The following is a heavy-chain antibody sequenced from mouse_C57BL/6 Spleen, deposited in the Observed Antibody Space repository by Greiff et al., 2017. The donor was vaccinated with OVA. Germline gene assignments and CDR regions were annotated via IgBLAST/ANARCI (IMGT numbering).Heavy chain of an antibody. CDR2: ISSGGSYT. D-gene: IGHD3-2*02. V-gene: IGHV5-6*01. CDR3: ARLDSSGYV. Sequence: EVKVVESGGDLVKPGGSLKLSCAASGFTFSSYGMSWVRQTPDKRLEWVATISSGGSYTYYPDSVKGRFTISRDNAKNTLYLQMSSLKSEDTAMYYCARLDSSGYVGGQGTTLTVSS. CDR1: GFTFSSYG. J-gene: IGHJ2*01.